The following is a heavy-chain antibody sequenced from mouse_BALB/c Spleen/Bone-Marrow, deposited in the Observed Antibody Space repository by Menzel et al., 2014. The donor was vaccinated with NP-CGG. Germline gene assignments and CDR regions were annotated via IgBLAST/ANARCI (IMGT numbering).Heavy chain of an antibody. D-gene: IGHD2-2*01. Sequence: LEESGPELVKPGASVRISCKASGYTFTSYYIHWVEQRPGQGLEWIGWIYPGNVNTRYNEKFKGKATLTADKSSSTAYMQLSSLTSEDPAVYFCARGGWLRDAMDYWGQGTSVTVSS. CDR3: ARGGWLRDAMDY. CDR1: GYTFTSYY. J-gene: IGHJ4*01. V-gene: IGHV1S56*01. CDR2: IYPGNVNT.